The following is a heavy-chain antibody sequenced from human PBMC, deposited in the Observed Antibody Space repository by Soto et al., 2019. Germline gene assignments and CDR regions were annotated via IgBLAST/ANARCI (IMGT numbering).Heavy chain of an antibody. CDR2: IIPIFGTA. D-gene: IGHD3-22*01. V-gene: IGHV1-69*13. J-gene: IGHJ4*02. Sequence: GASVKVSCKASGGTFSSYAISWVRQAPGQGLEWMGGIIPIFGTANYAQKFQGRVTITADESTSTAYMELSSLRSEDTAVYYCARDRNYYDSSGYDYYFGYWGQGTLVTVSS. CDR1: GGTFSSYA. CDR3: ARDRNYYDSSGYDYYFGY.